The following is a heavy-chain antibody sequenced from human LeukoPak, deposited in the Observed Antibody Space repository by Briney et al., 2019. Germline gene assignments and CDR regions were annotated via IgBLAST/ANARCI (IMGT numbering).Heavy chain of an antibody. CDR2: IDRDGRVQ. CDR1: GFTTHYW. Sequence: PGGSLRLSCTASGFTTHYWLNWVRQSPGKGLEWVANIDRDGRVQHYVDSVKGRFTISRDNAKNSLYLQMNSLRAEDTAVYYCASLTIDYWGQGTLVTVSS. V-gene: IGHV3-7*01. D-gene: IGHD1/OR15-1a*01. CDR3: ASLTIDY. J-gene: IGHJ4*02.